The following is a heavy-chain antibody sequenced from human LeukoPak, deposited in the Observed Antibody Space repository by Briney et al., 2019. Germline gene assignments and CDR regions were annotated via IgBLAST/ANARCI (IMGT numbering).Heavy chain of an antibody. D-gene: IGHD5-24*01. J-gene: IGHJ4*02. V-gene: IGHV4-59*06. Sequence: SETLSLTCTVSSDSISSYYWSWIRQSPEKGLEWIGYIYYSGSTYYNPSLKSRVTISVDTSKNQFSLKLSSVTAADTAVYYCARALSSDGYNLGSWGQGTLVTVSS. CDR1: SDSISSYY. CDR2: IYYSGST. CDR3: ARALSSDGYNLGS.